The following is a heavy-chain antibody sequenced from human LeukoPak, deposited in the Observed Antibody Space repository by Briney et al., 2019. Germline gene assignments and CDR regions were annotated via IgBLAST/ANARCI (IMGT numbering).Heavy chain of an antibody. D-gene: IGHD6-19*01. J-gene: IGHJ2*01. V-gene: IGHV4-39*01. CDR2: IYYSGST. CDR1: GGSISSSSYY. Sequence: SETLSLTCTVSGGSISSSSYYWGWIRQPPGKGLEWIGSIYYSGSTYYNPSLKSRVTISVDTSKNQFSLKLSSVTAADTAVYYCARRQWLTPDWYFDLWGRGTLVTVSS. CDR3: ARRQWLTPDWYFDL.